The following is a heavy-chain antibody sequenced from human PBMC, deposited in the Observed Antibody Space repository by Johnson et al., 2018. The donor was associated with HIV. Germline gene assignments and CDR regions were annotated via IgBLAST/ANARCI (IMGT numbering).Heavy chain of an antibody. D-gene: IGHD1-1*01. CDR2: ISYDGSNK. CDR1: GFTFSTYA. V-gene: IGHV3-30-3*01. CDR3: ARDLGLLVQGAFDI. J-gene: IGHJ3*02. Sequence: QVQLVESGGGVVQPGRSLRLSCAASGFTFSTYAMHWVRQAPGKGLEWVAVISYDGSNKYYADSVKGRFTISRDNSKNTLYLQMNSLRAEDTAVYYCARDLGLLVQGAFDIWG.